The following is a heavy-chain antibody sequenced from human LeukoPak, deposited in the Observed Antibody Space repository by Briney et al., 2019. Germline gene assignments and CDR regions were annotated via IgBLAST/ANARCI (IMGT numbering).Heavy chain of an antibody. J-gene: IGHJ4*02. CDR3: ARPGSSGQIYFDY. D-gene: IGHD6-19*01. V-gene: IGHV4-39*01. Sequence: SETLSLTCTVSGGSISSSSYYWGWIRQPPGKGLEWIGSIYYSGSTYYNPSLKSRVTISVDTSKNQFSLKLSSVTAADTAVYYCARPGSSGQIYFDYWGQGTLVTVSS. CDR1: GGSISSSSYY. CDR2: IYYSGST.